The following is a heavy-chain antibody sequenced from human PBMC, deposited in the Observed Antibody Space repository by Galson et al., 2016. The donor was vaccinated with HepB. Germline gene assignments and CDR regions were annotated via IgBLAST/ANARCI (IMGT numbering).Heavy chain of an antibody. Sequence: SETLSLTCTVAGGSISISDHYWGWIRQSPGKGLEWIGCIYYSGSTYYNPTLKSRVTMSVDTSKNQFSLRLTSVTAADTAVYYCAREGQQGVGTGLDYWGQGTLVTVSS. D-gene: IGHD5-12*01. CDR3: AREGQQGVGTGLDY. CDR1: GGSISISDHY. CDR2: IYYSGST. J-gene: IGHJ4*02. V-gene: IGHV4-39*02.